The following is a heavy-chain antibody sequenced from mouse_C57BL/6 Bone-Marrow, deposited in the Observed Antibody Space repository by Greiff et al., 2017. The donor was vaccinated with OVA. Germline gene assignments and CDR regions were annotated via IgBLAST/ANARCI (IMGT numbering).Heavy chain of an antibody. CDR2: IYPRSGNT. J-gene: IGHJ2*01. CDR3: ARRDYYVGY. V-gene: IGHV1-81*01. Sequence: VKLQESGAELARPGASVKLSCKASGYTFTSYGISWVKQRTGQGLEWIGEIYPRSGNTYYNEKFKGKATLTADKSSSTAYMELRSRTSEDSAVYFCARRDYYVGYWGQGTTLTVSS. CDR1: GYTFTSYG.